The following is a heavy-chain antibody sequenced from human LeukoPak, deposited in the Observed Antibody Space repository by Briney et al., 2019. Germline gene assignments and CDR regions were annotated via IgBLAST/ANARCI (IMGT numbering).Heavy chain of an antibody. V-gene: IGHV1-69*13. CDR3: ARGDIGMDV. D-gene: IGHD2-15*01. CDR2: IIPIFGTA. J-gene: IGHJ6*04. Sequence: GASVTVSCKASGGTFRSYAIRWVGQPPGQGLEWMGGIIPIFGTANYAQKFQGRVTITADESTSTAYMELSSLRSEDTAVYYCARGDIGMDVWGKGTTVTVSS. CDR1: GGTFRSYA.